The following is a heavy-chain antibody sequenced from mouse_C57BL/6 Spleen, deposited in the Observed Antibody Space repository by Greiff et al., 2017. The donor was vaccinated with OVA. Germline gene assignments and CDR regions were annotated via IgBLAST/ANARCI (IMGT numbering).Heavy chain of an antibody. V-gene: IGHV1-59*01. CDR1: GYTFTSYW. D-gene: IGHD1-1*01. Sequence: VQLQQPGAELVRPGTSVKLSCKASGYTFTSYWMHWVKQRPGQGLEWIGVIDPSDSYTNYNQKFKGKATLTVDTSSSTAYIQLSSLTSEDSAVYYCARWNYGSKRGFDYWGQGTTLTVSS. J-gene: IGHJ2*01. CDR2: IDPSDSYT. CDR3: ARWNYGSKRGFDY.